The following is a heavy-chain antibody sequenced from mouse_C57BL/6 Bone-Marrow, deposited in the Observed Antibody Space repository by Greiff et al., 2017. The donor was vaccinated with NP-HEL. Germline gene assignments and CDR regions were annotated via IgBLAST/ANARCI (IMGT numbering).Heavy chain of an antibody. V-gene: IGHV1-50*01. J-gene: IGHJ2*01. CDR1: GYTFTSYW. Sequence: VQLQESGAELVKPGASVKLSCKASGYTFTSYWMQWVKQRPGQGLEWIGEIDPSDSYTNYNQKFKGKATLTVDTSSSTAYMQLSSLTSEDSAVYYCARLGGSSGDFDYWGQGTTLTVSS. CDR2: IDPSDSYT. CDR3: ARLGGSSGDFDY. D-gene: IGHD1-1*01.